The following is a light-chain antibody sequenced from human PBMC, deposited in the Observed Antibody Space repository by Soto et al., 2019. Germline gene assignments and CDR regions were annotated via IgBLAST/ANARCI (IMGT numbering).Light chain of an antibody. J-gene: IGLJ2*01. CDR1: SSDVGSYNL. V-gene: IGLV2-23*01. Sequence: QSALTQPASVSGSPGQSITISCTGTSSDVGSYNLVSWYQQHPGKAPKLMIYEGTKRPSGVSNRFSGSKSGNTASLTISGLQAEDEADYYCCSYAARSTVVFGGGTKLTVL. CDR2: EGT. CDR3: CSYAARSTVV.